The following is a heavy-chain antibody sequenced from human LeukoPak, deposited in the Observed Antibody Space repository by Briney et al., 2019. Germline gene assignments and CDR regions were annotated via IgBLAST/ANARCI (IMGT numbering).Heavy chain of an antibody. V-gene: IGHV3-30-3*01. CDR1: GVTFSSYA. CDR3: ARDRVGATDYFAY. J-gene: IGHJ4*02. Sequence: PGGSLRLSCAASGVTFSSYAMHWVRQAPGKGLEWVAVISYDGSNKYYADSVKGRFTISRDNSKNTLYLPMNRLRAEDTAVYYCARDRVGATDYFAYWGQGTLVTVSS. D-gene: IGHD1-26*01. CDR2: ISYDGSNK.